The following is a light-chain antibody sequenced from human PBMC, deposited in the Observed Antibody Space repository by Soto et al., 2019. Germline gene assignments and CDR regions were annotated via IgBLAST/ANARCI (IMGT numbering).Light chain of an antibody. Sequence: EVVLTQSPCTLSLSPGERAILSCRASQSVTISYLAWFQQKPGQAPRLLIYGARSRATGVPDRFSASGSGTDFTLTISRLEPEDFAVYYCQQYGSSRWTFGQGTRLEIK. J-gene: IGKJ5*01. CDR3: QQYGSSRWT. V-gene: IGKV3-20*01. CDR2: GAR. CDR1: QSVTISY.